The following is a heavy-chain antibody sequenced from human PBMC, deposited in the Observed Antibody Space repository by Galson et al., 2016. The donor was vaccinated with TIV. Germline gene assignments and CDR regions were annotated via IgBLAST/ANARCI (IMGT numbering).Heavy chain of an antibody. CDR2: IIPIYATT. J-gene: IGHJ3*02. D-gene: IGHD2-21*02. Sequence: SVKVSCKASGGTFRSYTIIWVRQAPGQGLEWLGGIIPIYATTNYAQNFQGRVTITADASASTVYMELGSLRSEDTAVYFCARVRLTCGSACSHAFDIWGQGTMVAVSS. V-gene: IGHV1-69*13. CDR1: GGTFRSYT. CDR3: ARVRLTCGSACSHAFDI.